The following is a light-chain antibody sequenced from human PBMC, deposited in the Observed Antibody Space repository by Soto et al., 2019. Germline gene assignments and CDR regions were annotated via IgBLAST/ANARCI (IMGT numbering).Light chain of an antibody. CDR3: MHALHAPLT. CDR2: LGS. Sequence: DIVMTQSPLSLPVTPGEPATISCRSSQSLLNSNGYNYLDWYLKKPGQSPQLLIFLGSSRASGVPDRFRGIGAGTDFTRTISRVEAENVGFYYCMHALHAPLTFGRGIRVEIK. V-gene: IGKV2-28*01. J-gene: IGKJ1*01. CDR1: QSLLNSNGYNY.